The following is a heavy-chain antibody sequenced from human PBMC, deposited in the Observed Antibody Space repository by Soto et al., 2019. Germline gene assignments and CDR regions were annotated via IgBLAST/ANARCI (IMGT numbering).Heavy chain of an antibody. CDR1: GGTFSSYA. V-gene: IGHV1-69*01. Sequence: QLQLVQSGAEVKKPGSSVQVSCKASGGTFSSYAISWGRQAPGQGLEWMGGIIPIFGTANYAQKFQGRVTITADESTSTDYMELSSLSSEDTAVYYCARGTDGYNSFNWFDPWGQGTLVTVSS. CDR3: ARGTDGYNSFNWFDP. D-gene: IGHD5-12*01. CDR2: IIPIFGTA. J-gene: IGHJ5*02.